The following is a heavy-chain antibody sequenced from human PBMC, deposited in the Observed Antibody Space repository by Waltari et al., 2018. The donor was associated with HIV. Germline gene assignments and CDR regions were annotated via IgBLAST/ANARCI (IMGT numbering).Heavy chain of an antibody. Sequence: QVQLQEPGPGLVKPSQTLSLPCPVSGGSISTRAYYWSWIRPHPGKGLEWIGYIYYSGSTYYNPSLKSRVTISVDTSKNQFSLKLSSVTAADTAVYYCARVRRPARDSYYFDYWGQGTLVTVSS. CDR1: GGSISTRAYY. CDR2: IYYSGST. D-gene: IGHD2-2*01. J-gene: IGHJ4*02. CDR3: ARVRRPARDSYYFDY. V-gene: IGHV4-31*03.